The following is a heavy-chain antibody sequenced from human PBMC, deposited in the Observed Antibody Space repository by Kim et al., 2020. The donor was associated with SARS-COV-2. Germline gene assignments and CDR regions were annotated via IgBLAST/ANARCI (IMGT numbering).Heavy chain of an antibody. V-gene: IGHV3-11*05. J-gene: IGHJ6*02. Sequence: RGRSTISRDNAKNSLYLQMNSLRAEDTAVYYCAREVFSNDMDVWGQGTTVTVSS. CDR3: AREVFSNDMDV.